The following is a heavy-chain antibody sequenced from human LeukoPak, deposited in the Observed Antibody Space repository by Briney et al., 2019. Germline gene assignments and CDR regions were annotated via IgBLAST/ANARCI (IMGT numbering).Heavy chain of an antibody. CDR1: GFTFSSYS. CDR3: ARQWLVSPLFDY. V-gene: IGHV4-34*01. Sequence: GSLRLSCAASGFTFSSYSMNWVRQAPGKGLEWIGEINHSGSTNYNPSLKSRVTISVDTSKNQLSLKLSSMTAADTAVYYCARQWLVSPLFDYWGQGTLVTVSS. J-gene: IGHJ4*02. D-gene: IGHD6-19*01. CDR2: INHSGST.